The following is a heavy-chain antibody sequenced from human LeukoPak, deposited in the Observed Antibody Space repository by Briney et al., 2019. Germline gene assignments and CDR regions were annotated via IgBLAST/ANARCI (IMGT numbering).Heavy chain of an antibody. Sequence: GGSLRLSCAASGFTFSSYGMHWVRQAPGKGLEWVAFIRYDGSNKYYADSVKGRFTISRDNSKNTLYLQMNSLRAEDTAVYYCAKDGKYYYGSGSYHDYWGQGTLVTVSS. CDR2: IRYDGSNK. D-gene: IGHD3-10*01. CDR1: GFTFSSYG. J-gene: IGHJ4*02. V-gene: IGHV3-30*02. CDR3: AKDGKYYYGSGSYHDY.